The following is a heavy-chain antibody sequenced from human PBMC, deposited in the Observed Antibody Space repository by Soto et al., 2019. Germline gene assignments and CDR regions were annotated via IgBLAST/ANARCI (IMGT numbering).Heavy chain of an antibody. J-gene: IGHJ3*02. D-gene: IGHD6-19*01. V-gene: IGHV1-2*04. Sequence: QVQLVQSGAEVKKPGASVKVSCKASGYTFTGYYMHWVRQAPGQGLEWMGWINPNSGGTNYAQKFQGWVTMTRDTSISTAYMELSRLRSDDTAVYYCASPIAVAGNADLAFDIWGQGTMVTVSS. CDR3: ASPIAVAGNADLAFDI. CDR2: INPNSGGT. CDR1: GYTFTGYY.